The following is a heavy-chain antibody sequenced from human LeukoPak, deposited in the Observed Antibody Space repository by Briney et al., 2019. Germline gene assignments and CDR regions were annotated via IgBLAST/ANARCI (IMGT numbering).Heavy chain of an antibody. D-gene: IGHD6-6*01. V-gene: IGHV4-34*01. CDR3: ARRFGIAARRGTIDY. CDR1: GGSFSAFY. CDR2: IDHSGNT. J-gene: IGHJ4*02. Sequence: SETLSLTCGVSGGSFSAFYWSWIRQSPGKGLEWIGQIDHSGNTDYNPSLKSRVTISVDTSKNQFSLKLSSVTAADTAVYYCARRFGIAARRGTIDYWGQGTLVTVSS.